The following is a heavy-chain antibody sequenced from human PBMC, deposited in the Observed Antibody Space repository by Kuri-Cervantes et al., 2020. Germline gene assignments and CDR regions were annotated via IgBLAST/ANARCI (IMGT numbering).Heavy chain of an antibody. CDR2: IYYSGST. D-gene: IGHD3-10*01. CDR1: GGSITSTSYY. J-gene: IGHJ4*02. V-gene: IGHV4-39*07. CDR3: ARGDYYGSGSYTVGY. Sequence: SETLSLTCTVSGGSITSTSYYWGWIRQPPGKELGWIGSIYYSGSTYYNPSLKSRVTISVDTSKNQFSLKLSSATAADTAVYYCARGDYYGSGSYTVGYWGQGTLVTVSS.